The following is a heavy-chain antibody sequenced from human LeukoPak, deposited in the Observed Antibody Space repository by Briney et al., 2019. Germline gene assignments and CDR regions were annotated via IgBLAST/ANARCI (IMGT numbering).Heavy chain of an antibody. Sequence: ASVKVSCKASAYTFTNYAISWMRQAPGQGLEWMGWISVYNGNTNYAQKFQGRVTMTRDTSTSTVYMELSSLRSEDTAVYYCARIIAYYFDYWGQGTLVTVSS. CDR3: ARIIAYYFDY. CDR1: AYTFTNYA. V-gene: IGHV1-18*01. D-gene: IGHD2/OR15-2a*01. CDR2: ISVYNGNT. J-gene: IGHJ4*02.